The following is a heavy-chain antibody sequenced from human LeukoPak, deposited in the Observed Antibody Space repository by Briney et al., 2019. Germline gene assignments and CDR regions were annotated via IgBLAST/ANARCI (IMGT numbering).Heavy chain of an antibody. CDR1: GFTFSSHW. CDR2: INQDGSER. J-gene: IGHJ3*02. D-gene: IGHD6-13*01. Sequence: GGSLRLSCAASGFTFSSHWMTWVRQAPGKGLEWVANINQDGSERYYVDSVKGRFTISRDNAKNSLYLQMNSLRAEDTAVYYCARDSEYSSSFAFDIWGQGTMATVSS. CDR3: ARDSEYSSSFAFDI. V-gene: IGHV3-7*01.